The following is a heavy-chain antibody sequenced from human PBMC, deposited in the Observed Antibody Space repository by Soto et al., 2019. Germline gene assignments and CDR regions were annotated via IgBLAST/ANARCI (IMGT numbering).Heavy chain of an antibody. Sequence: GVSLRLSCAASGFLFSTYAMNWVRQAPGKGLEWVSAISGGGAGIYYADSVRGRFTISRDNSKNTLYLQMNSLRAEDTAVYYRAKDPYYHDSSGYYLYFHYWGQGTLVTVSP. D-gene: IGHD3-22*01. CDR1: GFLFSTYA. CDR3: AKDPYYHDSSGYYLYFHY. J-gene: IGHJ4*02. V-gene: IGHV3-23*01. CDR2: ISGGGAGI.